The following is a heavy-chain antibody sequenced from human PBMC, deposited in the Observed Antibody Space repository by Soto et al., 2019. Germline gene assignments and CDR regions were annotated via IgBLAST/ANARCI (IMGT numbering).Heavy chain of an antibody. CDR1: GFTFSSYW. CDR2: INSDGSST. J-gene: IGHJ6*02. V-gene: IGHV3-74*01. Sequence: GGSLRLSCAASGFTFSSYWMHWVRQAPGKGLVWVSRINSDGSSTSYADSVKGRFTISRDNAKNTLYLQMNSLRAEDTAVYYCATGYFDCRPPWCYGMDVWGQGTTVTVSS. CDR3: ATGYFDCRPPWCYGMDV. D-gene: IGHD3-9*01.